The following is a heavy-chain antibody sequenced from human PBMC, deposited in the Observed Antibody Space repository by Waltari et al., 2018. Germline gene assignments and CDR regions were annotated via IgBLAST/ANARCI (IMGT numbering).Heavy chain of an antibody. CDR1: GFTFSSYA. Sequence: VQLVESGGGVVQPGRSLRLYCAASGFTFSSYAMTWVRQAPGKGLEWVAVISYDGSKKYYADSVKGRFTISRDNSKNTLYLQMNSLRAEDTAVDYCARDQRGLPYWYFDLWGRGTLVTVSS. J-gene: IGHJ2*01. CDR3: ARDQRGLPYWYFDL. D-gene: IGHD1-26*01. V-gene: IGHV3-30*01. CDR2: ISYDGSKK.